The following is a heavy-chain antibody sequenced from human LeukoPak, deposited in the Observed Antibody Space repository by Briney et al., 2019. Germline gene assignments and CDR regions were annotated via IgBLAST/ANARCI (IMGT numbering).Heavy chain of an antibody. D-gene: IGHD3-9*01. V-gene: IGHV5-51*01. CDR3: ARHGSSYFEPRYNWFDP. Sequence: GESLKISCKGSGYSFTNYWIGWVRQMPAKGLEWMGMIYPGDSDTRYSPSFQGQVTISADKSISTAYLQWSGLEASDTAMYFCARHGSSYFEPRYNWFDPWGQGTLVTVSS. CDR1: GYSFTNYW. J-gene: IGHJ5*02. CDR2: IYPGDSDT.